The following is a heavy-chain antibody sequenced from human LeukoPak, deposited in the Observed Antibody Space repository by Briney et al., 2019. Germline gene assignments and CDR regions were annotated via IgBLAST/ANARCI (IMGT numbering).Heavy chain of an antibody. Sequence: PGGSLRLSCAASGFTFSSYGMHWVRQAPGKGLEWVSSISSSSSYIYYADSVKGRFTISRDNAKNSLYLQMNSLRAEDTAVYYCARGGRRDLGYCSSTSCYAQYYFDYWGQGTLVTVSS. J-gene: IGHJ4*02. CDR1: GFTFSSYG. V-gene: IGHV3-21*01. D-gene: IGHD2-2*01. CDR3: ARGGRRDLGYCSSTSCYAQYYFDY. CDR2: ISSSSSYI.